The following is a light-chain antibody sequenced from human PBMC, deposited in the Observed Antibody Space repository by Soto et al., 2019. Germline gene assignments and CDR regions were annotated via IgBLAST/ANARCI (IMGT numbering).Light chain of an antibody. CDR3: QHYTDSPYT. CDR2: DTS. CDR1: QSFTSY. Sequence: ILLTQSPCTLSLSPGESASISCRASQSFTSYLAWYQQKPGQAPKLLIYDTSTRAAGIPDRFSVSGSGTDFTLIISRLEPEDFALYYCQHYTDSPYTFGQGTKLEIK. V-gene: IGKV3-20*01. J-gene: IGKJ2*01.